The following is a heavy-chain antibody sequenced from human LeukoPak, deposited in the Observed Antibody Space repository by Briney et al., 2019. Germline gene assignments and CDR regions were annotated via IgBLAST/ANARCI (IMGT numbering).Heavy chain of an antibody. J-gene: IGHJ4*02. CDR3: VKRSMVTSGYFDY. Sequence: GSLRLSCAASGFTFSSYSMTWVRQAPGEGLEWVAAITGSGGATDYADSVRGRFSISRDDSRDMLFLQMNGLRAEDTAVYYCVKRSMVTSGYFDYWGQGTLVTVSS. CDR2: ITGSGGAT. CDR1: GFTFSSYS. V-gene: IGHV3-23*01. D-gene: IGHD5-18*01.